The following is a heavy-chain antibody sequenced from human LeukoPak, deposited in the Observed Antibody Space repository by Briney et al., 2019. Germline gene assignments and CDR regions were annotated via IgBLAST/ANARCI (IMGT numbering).Heavy chain of an antibody. V-gene: IGHV3-53*01. CDR3: ARAKWRFGIRFDY. D-gene: IGHD3-10*01. CDR2: IYSGGST. Sequence: PGASLRLSCAASGFTVSNSYMGWVRQAPGKGLEWVSVIYSGGSTYYADSVKGRFTISRDNSKNTLYIQMNSLRAEDTAVYYCARAKWRFGIRFDYWGQGTLVSVSS. J-gene: IGHJ4*02. CDR1: GFTVSNSY.